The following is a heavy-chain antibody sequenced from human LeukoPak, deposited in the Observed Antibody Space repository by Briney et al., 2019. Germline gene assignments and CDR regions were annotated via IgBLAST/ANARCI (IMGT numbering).Heavy chain of an antibody. V-gene: IGHV3-11*01. D-gene: IGHD6-19*01. CDR1: GFTFSDYY. Sequence: GGSLRLSCAASGFTFSDYYMSWIRQAPGKGLEWVSYISSSGSTIYYADSVKDRFTISRDNAKNSLYLQMNSLRAEDTAVYYCARSKQWLTKGYWFDPWGQGTLVTVSS. CDR3: ARSKQWLTKGYWFDP. CDR2: ISSSGSTI. J-gene: IGHJ5*02.